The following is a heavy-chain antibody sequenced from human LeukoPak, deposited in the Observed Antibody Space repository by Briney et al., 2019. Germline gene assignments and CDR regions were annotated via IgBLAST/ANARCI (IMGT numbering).Heavy chain of an antibody. CDR2: ISGSGGST. CDR1: GFTFSSYG. CDR3: AKEGDYDMTGYPRGIDY. D-gene: IGHD3-9*01. Sequence: GGSLRLSCAASGFTFSSYGMHWVRQAPGKGLEWVSAISGSGGSTYYADSVKGRFTISRDNSKNTLYLQMNSLRAEDTAVYYCAKEGDYDMTGYPRGIDYWGQGTLVTVSS. J-gene: IGHJ4*02. V-gene: IGHV3-23*01.